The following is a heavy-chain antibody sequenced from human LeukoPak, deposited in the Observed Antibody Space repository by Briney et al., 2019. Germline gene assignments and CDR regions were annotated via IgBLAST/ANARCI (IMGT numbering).Heavy chain of an antibody. D-gene: IGHD2-15*01. CDR2: INPNSGGT. Sequence: ASVKVSCKASGYTFTGYYMHWVRQAPGQGLEWMRWINPNSGGTNYAQKFQGRVTMTRDTSISTAYMELSTLRSDDTAVYYCARDRDPYGTGGSCYVLGWFDPWGQGTLVTVSS. J-gene: IGHJ5*02. CDR1: GYTFTGYY. V-gene: IGHV1-2*02. CDR3: ARDRDPYGTGGSCYVLGWFDP.